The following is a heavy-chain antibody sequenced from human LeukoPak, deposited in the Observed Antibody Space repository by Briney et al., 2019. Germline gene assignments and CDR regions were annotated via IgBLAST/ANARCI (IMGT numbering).Heavy chain of an antibody. Sequence: GGSLRPSCAASGFTFSSYSINWVRQAPGKGLEWVSSISSSSYIYYADSVKGRFTISRDSSKNTLYLQMNSLRPEDTAVYYCAKGHRPCTAGFCYSYYYYYYMDVWGSGTTVTVSS. CDR1: GFTFSSYS. CDR2: ISSSSYI. D-gene: IGHD2-15*01. CDR3: AKGHRPCTAGFCYSYYYYYYMDV. V-gene: IGHV3-21*01. J-gene: IGHJ6*03.